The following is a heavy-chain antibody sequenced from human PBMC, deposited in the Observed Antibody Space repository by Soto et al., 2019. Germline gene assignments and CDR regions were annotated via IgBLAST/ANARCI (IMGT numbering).Heavy chain of an antibody. Sequence: GGSLRLSCAASGFTFSSYAMHWVRQAPGKGLEWVAVISYDGSNKYFADSVKGRFIISRDNSRNTLYLQMSGLRAEDTALYYCARLREYYFDSSGYSARTAPDYWGQGTLVTVSS. D-gene: IGHD3-22*01. J-gene: IGHJ4*02. CDR2: ISYDGSNK. CDR3: ARLREYYFDSSGYSARTAPDY. CDR1: GFTFSSYA. V-gene: IGHV3-30*14.